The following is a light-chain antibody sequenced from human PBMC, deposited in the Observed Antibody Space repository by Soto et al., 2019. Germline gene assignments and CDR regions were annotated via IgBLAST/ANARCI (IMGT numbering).Light chain of an antibody. J-gene: IGKJ5*01. Sequence: EIVLTQSPATLSVSPGERATHSCRASQSVNQKLGWYQQKPGQAPRLLIYVASYRATGIPARFSGSGSGTEYTLTISNLQAEDFAVYYCQQFNNWPHTFGQGTRLEIK. V-gene: IGKV3-15*01. CDR3: QQFNNWPHT. CDR1: QSVNQK. CDR2: VAS.